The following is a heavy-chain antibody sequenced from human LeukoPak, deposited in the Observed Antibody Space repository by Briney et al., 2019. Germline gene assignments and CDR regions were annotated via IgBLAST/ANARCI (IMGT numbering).Heavy chain of an antibody. CDR2: ISGSSRTM. D-gene: IGHD1-26*01. Sequence: GGSLRLSCAASGFTFSSYSMNWVRQAPGKGLEWVSYISGSSRTMYYTDSVKGRFTISRDNAKKSLYLQMNSLRAEDTAVYYCARAQWELLRTSRVDAFDMWGQGTMVTVSS. J-gene: IGHJ3*02. V-gene: IGHV3-48*04. CDR3: ARAQWELLRTSRVDAFDM. CDR1: GFTFSSYS.